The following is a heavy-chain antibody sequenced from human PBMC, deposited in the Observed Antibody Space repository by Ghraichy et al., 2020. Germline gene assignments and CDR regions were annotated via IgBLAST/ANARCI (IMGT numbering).Heavy chain of an antibody. J-gene: IGHJ1*01. CDR3: AGLLLMTTVTTEALEYFQH. D-gene: IGHD4-17*01. V-gene: IGHV4-59*08. CDR2: IYYSGST. CDR1: GGSISSYY. Sequence: SETLSLTCTVSGGSISSYYWSWIRQPPGKGLEWIGYIYYSGSTNYNPSLKSRVTISVDTSKNQFSLKLSSVTAADTAVYYCAGLLLMTTVTTEALEYFQHWGQGTLVTVSS.